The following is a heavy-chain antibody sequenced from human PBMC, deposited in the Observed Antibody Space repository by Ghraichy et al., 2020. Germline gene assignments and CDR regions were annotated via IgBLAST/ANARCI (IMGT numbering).Heavy chain of an antibody. J-gene: IGHJ3*01. Sequence: GSLRLSCAVSGGSFNAYYWSWIRQPAGKGLEWIGRIYASGITNYNPSLKSRVTMSVDTTKNQFSLRLSSVTAADTALYYCARDPRQLVHDDFDVWGQGTMVTVSS. CDR1: GGSFNAYY. CDR2: IYASGIT. CDR3: ARDPRQLVHDDFDV. V-gene: IGHV4-4*07. D-gene: IGHD1-1*01.